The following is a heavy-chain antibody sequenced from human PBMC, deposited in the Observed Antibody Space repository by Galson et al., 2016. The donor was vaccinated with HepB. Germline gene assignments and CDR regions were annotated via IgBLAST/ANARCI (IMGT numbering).Heavy chain of an antibody. V-gene: IGHV1-46*01. CDR3: AREPHGRTGYSYYYYGMDV. CDR1: AYTFTNYY. CDR2: ITPRGDTT. J-gene: IGHJ6*02. Sequence: SVKVSCKAPAYTFTNYYLHWVRQAPGQGLEWMGLITPRGDTTTYAQNFQGRVTMTRDTSTSSVHMELSSLTSEDTAVYYCAREPHGRTGYSYYYYGMDVWGQGTLVTVS.